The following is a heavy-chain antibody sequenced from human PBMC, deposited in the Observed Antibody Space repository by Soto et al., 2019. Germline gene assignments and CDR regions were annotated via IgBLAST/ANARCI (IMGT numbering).Heavy chain of an antibody. V-gene: IGHV3-15*07. D-gene: IGHD6-19*01. CDR2: IKRKSDGETT. J-gene: IGHJ4*02. CDR1: GFAFSNAW. Sequence: EVQLVESGGGLVKPGGSLTLSCAASGFAFSNAWMHWVRQAPGTGLEWVGRIKRKSDGETTDYAAPVRGRFGISRDDSRNTLHLQMNSLRNEDTAVYYCTTGVNQWLANDYWGQRTLVTVS. CDR3: TTGVNQWLANDY.